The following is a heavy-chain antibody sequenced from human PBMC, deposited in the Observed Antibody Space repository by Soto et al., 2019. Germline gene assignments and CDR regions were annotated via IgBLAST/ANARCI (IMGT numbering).Heavy chain of an antibody. CDR2: IKQDGSEK. CDR1: GFTFSSYW. D-gene: IGHD4-17*01. J-gene: IGHJ3*02. Sequence: PGGSLRLSCAASGFTFSSYWMSWVRQAPGKGLEWVANIKQDGSEKYYVDSVKGRFTISRDNAKNSLYLQMNSLRAEDTAVYYCASYGGNPEYAFDIWGQGTRVTVSS. V-gene: IGHV3-7*01. CDR3: ASYGGNPEYAFDI.